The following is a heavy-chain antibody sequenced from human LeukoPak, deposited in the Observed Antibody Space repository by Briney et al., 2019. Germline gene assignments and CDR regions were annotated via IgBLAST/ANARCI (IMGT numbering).Heavy chain of an antibody. D-gene: IGHD6-25*01. J-gene: IGHJ4*02. CDR1: GFTFRTSP. Sequence: GRSLRLSCAASGFTFRTSPMHWARQAPGKGLEWVAVISYDGKIKVYADSVKGRFTISRDIAKNMLYLEMNSLRTEDTAVYYCARDPQRGAPDYFDSWGQGTLVTVSS. CDR3: ARDPQRGAPDYFDS. V-gene: IGHV3-30*04. CDR2: ISYDGKIK.